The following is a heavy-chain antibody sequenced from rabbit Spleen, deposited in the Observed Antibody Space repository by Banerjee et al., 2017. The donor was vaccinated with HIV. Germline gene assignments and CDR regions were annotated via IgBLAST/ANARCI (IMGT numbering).Heavy chain of an antibody. D-gene: IGHD6-1*01. CDR2: IYTGSGTT. CDR3: ARTTYGGPAGYGSSNL. V-gene: IGHV1S45*01. J-gene: IGHJ4*01. Sequence: QEQLVESGGGLVEPEGSLKLSCTASGFSFSNKAVMCWVRQAPGKGLEWIGCIYTGSGTTYYASWAKGRFTISKTSSTTVTLQMTSLTAADSATYFCARTTYGGPAGYGSSNLWGPGTLVTVS. CDR1: GFSFSNKAV.